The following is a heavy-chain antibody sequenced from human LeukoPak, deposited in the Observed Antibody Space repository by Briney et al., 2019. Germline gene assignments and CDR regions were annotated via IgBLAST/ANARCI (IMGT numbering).Heavy chain of an antibody. CDR2: IIPIFGTA. Sequence: ASVKVSCKASGGTFSSYAISWVRQAPGQGLEWMGGIIPIFGTANYAQEFQGRVTITADESTSTAYMELSSLRSEDTAVYYCASEYSSGWWDTVAFDYWGQGTLVTVSS. J-gene: IGHJ4*02. V-gene: IGHV1-69*13. CDR1: GGTFSSYA. D-gene: IGHD6-19*01. CDR3: ASEYSSGWWDTVAFDY.